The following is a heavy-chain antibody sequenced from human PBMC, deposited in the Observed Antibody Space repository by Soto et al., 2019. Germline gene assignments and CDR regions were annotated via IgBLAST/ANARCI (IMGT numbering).Heavy chain of an antibody. V-gene: IGHV1-8*01. Sequence: ASVKVSCKASGYTFTSYDINWVRQATGQGLEWMGWMNPNSGNTGYAQKFQGRVTMTRNTSTSTAYMELSSLRSEDTAVYYCARDRGPSSGYYPYWFDPWGQGTLVTVSS. D-gene: IGHD3-22*01. CDR1: GYTFTSYD. CDR3: ARDRGPSSGYYPYWFDP. CDR2: MNPNSGNT. J-gene: IGHJ5*02.